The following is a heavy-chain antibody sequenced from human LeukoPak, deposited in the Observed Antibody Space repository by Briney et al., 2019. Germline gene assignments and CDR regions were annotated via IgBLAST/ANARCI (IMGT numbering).Heavy chain of an antibody. Sequence: SETLSLTCTVSGGSISSSSYYWGWIRQPPGKGLQWIGSIYYSGSTYYNPSLKSRVTISVDTSKNQFSLKLSSVTAADTAVYYCARTTINRIQLWMYYFDYWGQGTLVTVSS. CDR1: GGSISSSSYY. V-gene: IGHV4-39*01. CDR3: ARTTINRIQLWMYYFDY. CDR2: IYYSGST. J-gene: IGHJ4*02. D-gene: IGHD5-18*01.